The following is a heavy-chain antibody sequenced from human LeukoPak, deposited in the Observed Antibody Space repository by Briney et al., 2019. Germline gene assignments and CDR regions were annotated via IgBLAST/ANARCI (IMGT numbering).Heavy chain of an antibody. Sequence: GASVKVSCKASGYTFTSYGISWVRQAPGQGLEWMGWISAYNGNTNYAQKLQGRVTMTTDTSTSTAYVELRSLRSDDTAVYYCARALRPRLTSTYYYGSGSYKPRQPEAYYFDYWGQGTLVTVSS. CDR1: GYTFTSYG. V-gene: IGHV1-18*01. CDR3: ARALRPRLTSTYYYGSGSYKPRQPEAYYFDY. D-gene: IGHD3-10*01. CDR2: ISAYNGNT. J-gene: IGHJ4*02.